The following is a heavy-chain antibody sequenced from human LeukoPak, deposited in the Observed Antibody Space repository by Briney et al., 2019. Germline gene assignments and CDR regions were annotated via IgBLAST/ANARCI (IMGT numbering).Heavy chain of an antibody. D-gene: IGHD1-26*01. Sequence: KPSGTLSLTCAVYGESFSGYHWSWIPQPPGKGLEWIGDINHSGSTNYNPSLKSRVNISVDTSKNQFSLNLSSVTAADTAVYFCARGRATGPPTARRYCDYYMDVWCKGPRVTVSS. CDR2: INHSGST. CDR3: ARGRATGPPTARRYCDYYMDV. CDR1: GESFSGYH. J-gene: IGHJ6*03. V-gene: IGHV4-34*01.